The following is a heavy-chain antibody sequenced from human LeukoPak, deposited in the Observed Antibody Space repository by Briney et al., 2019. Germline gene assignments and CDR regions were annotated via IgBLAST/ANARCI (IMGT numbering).Heavy chain of an antibody. Sequence: ASVKVSCKASGYTFTSYDINWVRQATGQGLEWIGWVNPNSGNTGYAQKFQGRVTMTRNTSISTAYMELSSLRSEDTAVYYCARVGGLAVAGTPDYWGQGTLVTVSS. J-gene: IGHJ4*02. D-gene: IGHD6-19*01. CDR2: VNPNSGNT. CDR3: ARVGGLAVAGTPDY. CDR1: GYTFTSYD. V-gene: IGHV1-8*01.